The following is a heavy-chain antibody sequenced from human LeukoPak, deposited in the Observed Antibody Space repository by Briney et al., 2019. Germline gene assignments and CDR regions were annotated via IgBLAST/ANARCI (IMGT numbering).Heavy chain of an antibody. Sequence: SGGSLRLSCAASGFTFSSYTMNWVRQAPGKGLEWVSSISSSSSSIDYADSVKGRFTISRDNAKNSLYLQMNSLRAEGTAVYYCARGYRYMDVWGKGTTVTVSS. V-gene: IGHV3-21*01. CDR3: ARGYRYMDV. CDR2: ISSSSSSI. CDR1: GFTFSSYT. D-gene: IGHD1-1*01. J-gene: IGHJ6*03.